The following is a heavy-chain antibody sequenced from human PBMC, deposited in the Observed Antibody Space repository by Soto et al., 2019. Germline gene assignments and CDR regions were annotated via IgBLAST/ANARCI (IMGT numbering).Heavy chain of an antibody. CDR2: IIDSGAST. V-gene: IGHV3-23*01. Sequence: PSETLSLTCTVSGGSISSSSFHWGWVRQAPGKGLEWVSDIIDSGASTYYADSVKGRFTISRDNSKSTLYLQMNSLRAEDTALYYCAKGRSYYYYYGVDVWGQGTTVTVSS. CDR3: AKGRSYYYYYGVDV. J-gene: IGHJ6*02. CDR1: GGSISSSS.